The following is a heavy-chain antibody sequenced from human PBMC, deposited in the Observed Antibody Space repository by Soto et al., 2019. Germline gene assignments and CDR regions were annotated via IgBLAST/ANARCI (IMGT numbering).Heavy chain of an antibody. CDR1: VGRISSNSAG. Sequence: SQTLTLTCAISVGRISSNSAGWNWIRQTPSRGLEWLGRTYYRSKWYFNYAVSVESRITINPDTSKNQFSLQLSSVTPDDTAVYYCARGSWDDVSGHYYMDVWGKGTTVTVSS. J-gene: IGHJ6*03. CDR3: ARGSWDDVSGHYYMDV. V-gene: IGHV6-1*01. CDR2: TYYRSKWYF. D-gene: IGHD1-1*01.